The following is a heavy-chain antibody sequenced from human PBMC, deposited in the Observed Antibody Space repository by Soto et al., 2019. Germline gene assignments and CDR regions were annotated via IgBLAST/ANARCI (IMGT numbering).Heavy chain of an antibody. D-gene: IGHD3-9*01. CDR2: INPSGGST. J-gene: IGHJ6*02. Sequence: ASVKVSCKASGYTFTSYYMHWVRQAPGQGLEWMGIINPSGGSTSYAQKFQGRVTMTRDTSTSTVYMELSSLRSEDTAVYYCARVLRAESPDIGYYGMDVWGQGTTVTVSS. CDR1: GYTFTSYY. V-gene: IGHV1-46*01. CDR3: ARVLRAESPDIGYYGMDV.